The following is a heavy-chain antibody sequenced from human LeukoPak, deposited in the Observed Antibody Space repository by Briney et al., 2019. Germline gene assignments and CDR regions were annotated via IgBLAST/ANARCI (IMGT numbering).Heavy chain of an antibody. J-gene: IGHJ4*02. Sequence: GGSLRLSCAASGFTVSSNYINWVRQAPGKGLEWVSVIYSGGSTYYADSVKGRFTISRDNSKNTLYLQMNSLRAEDTAVYYCARAGGGYSSGWYLDYWGQGTLVTVSS. D-gene: IGHD6-19*01. CDR2: IYSGGST. V-gene: IGHV3-66*01. CDR3: ARAGGGYSSGWYLDY. CDR1: GFTVSSNY.